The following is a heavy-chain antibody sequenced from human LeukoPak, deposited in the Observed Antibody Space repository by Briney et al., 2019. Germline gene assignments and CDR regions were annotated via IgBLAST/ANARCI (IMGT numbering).Heavy chain of an antibody. D-gene: IGHD2-21*02. J-gene: IGHJ4*02. V-gene: IGHV4-59*01. CDR2: IYYNGNT. CDR1: DGSINSYY. Sequence: SETLSLTCSVSDGSINSYYWNWIRRPPGKGLEWIGYIYYNGNTNYSPSLKSRVTMSVDTSKNLFSLKLSSVTAADTAVYYCAMSMVTAIDYWGQGTLVTVSS. CDR3: AMSMVTAIDY.